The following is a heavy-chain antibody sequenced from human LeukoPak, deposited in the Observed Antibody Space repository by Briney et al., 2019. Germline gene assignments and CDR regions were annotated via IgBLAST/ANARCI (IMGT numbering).Heavy chain of an antibody. CDR2: IIGNGRDE. Sequence: PGGSLRLSCAASGFTFSSDSMNWVRQAPGKGLEWVSLIIGNGRDEPYADAVKGRFNISRDNSKKTLSLQMNSLRAEDTAVYYCAKDFPDRYAVDYWGQGTLGNVSS. CDR1: GFTFSSDS. J-gene: IGHJ4*02. D-gene: IGHD2-2*01. V-gene: IGHV3-23*01. CDR3: AKDFPDRYAVDY.